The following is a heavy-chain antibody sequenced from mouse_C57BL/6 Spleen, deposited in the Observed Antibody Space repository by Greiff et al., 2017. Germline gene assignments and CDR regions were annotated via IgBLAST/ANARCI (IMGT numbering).Heavy chain of an antibody. CDR1: GYTFTSYW. J-gene: IGHJ2*01. V-gene: IGHV1-52*01. CDR2: IDPSDSDT. CDR3: TRWGYYFDD. Sequence: VQLQQPGAELVRPGSSVKLSCKASGYTFTSYWMHWVKQRPIQGLEWIGNIDPSDSDTHYNQKFKDKATLTADKSSSTAYMQLSSLTSEDSAVYYCTRWGYYFDDWGKGTTVTVSS.